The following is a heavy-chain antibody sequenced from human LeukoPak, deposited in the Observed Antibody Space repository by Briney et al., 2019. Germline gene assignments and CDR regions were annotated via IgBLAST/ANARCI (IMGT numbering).Heavy chain of an antibody. J-gene: IGHJ5*02. CDR2: INPSGSST. CDR3: ARDNSVGDIAWWFDP. Sequence: VASVKVSCKASGYSFTSHYMHWVRQAPGQGLEWMGLINPSGSSTLYAQKFQGRVTMTRDMSTTTDYMELGSLRSEDTAVYYCARDNSVGDIAWWFDPWGQGTLVTVSS. V-gene: IGHV1-46*01. D-gene: IGHD3-16*02. CDR1: GYSFTSHY.